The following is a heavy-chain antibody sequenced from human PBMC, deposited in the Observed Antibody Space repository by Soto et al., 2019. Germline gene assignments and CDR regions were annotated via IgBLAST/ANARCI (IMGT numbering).Heavy chain of an antibody. D-gene: IGHD3-22*01. J-gene: IGHJ4*02. CDR3: ARDWGRDSSGYCPGY. V-gene: IGHV3-30-3*01. Sequence: QVQLVESGGGVVQPGRSLRLSCAASGFTFSSYAMHWVRQAPGKGLEWVAVISYDGSNKYYADSVKGRFTISRDNSKNTLYLQMNSLRAEDTAVYYCARDWGRDSSGYCPGYWGQGTLVTVSS. CDR2: ISYDGSNK. CDR1: GFTFSSYA.